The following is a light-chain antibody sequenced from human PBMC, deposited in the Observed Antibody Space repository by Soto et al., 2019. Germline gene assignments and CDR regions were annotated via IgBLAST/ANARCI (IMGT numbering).Light chain of an antibody. Sequence: DIQMTQSPSTLSASVGDRVTITCRASQSIGDSLAWYQQKPGKAPYLLISDVSSLERGVPSRFSGSGSGTEFTLTISSMQPDDFATFYCQQYNGYSRTFGQGTKV. V-gene: IGKV1-5*01. CDR3: QQYNGYSRT. CDR1: QSIGDS. J-gene: IGKJ1*01. CDR2: DVS.